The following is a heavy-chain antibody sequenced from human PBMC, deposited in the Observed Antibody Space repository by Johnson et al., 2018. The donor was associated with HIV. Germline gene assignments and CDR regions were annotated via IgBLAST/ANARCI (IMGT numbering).Heavy chain of an antibody. D-gene: IGHD3-22*01. CDR3: ARAYYDSTGYYPHAFHV. J-gene: IGHJ3*01. V-gene: IGHV3-30*03. CDR1: GFTFSSYW. CDR2: ISYDGSNK. Sequence: QVQLVESGGGLVQPGGSLRLSCAASGFTFSSYWMSWVRQAPGKGLEWVAVISYDGSNKYYADSVKGRFTISRDNPKNTLYLQMNSLRAEDTAVYYCARAYYDSTGYYPHAFHVWGQGTMVTVSS.